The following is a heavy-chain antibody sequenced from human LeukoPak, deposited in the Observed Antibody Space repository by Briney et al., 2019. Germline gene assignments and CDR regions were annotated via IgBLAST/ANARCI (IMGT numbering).Heavy chain of an antibody. CDR3: ERLATDYADYWFDP. CDR1: GYHFSTKL. CDR2: IYPLESIN. D-gene: IGHD4-17*01. Sequence: GESLKTSCQTSGYHFSTKLNGGVRQIPGKGLGWMGIIYPLESINKYRPAFQGHVTLTADTSINTAFLQWTSLKASDTAIYYCERLATDYADYWFDPWGQGTLVTVSS. V-gene: IGHV5-51*01. J-gene: IGHJ5*02.